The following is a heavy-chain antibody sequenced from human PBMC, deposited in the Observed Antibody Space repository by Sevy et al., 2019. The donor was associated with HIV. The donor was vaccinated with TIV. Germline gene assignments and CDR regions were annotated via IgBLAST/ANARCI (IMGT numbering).Heavy chain of an antibody. V-gene: IGHV3-23*01. CDR1: GFTFSSYA. CDR2: ISGSGGST. CDR3: AKFPRDIVVVVAATTHYYYYYYMDV. J-gene: IGHJ6*03. Sequence: GESLKISCAASGFTFSSYAMSWVRQAPGKGLEWVSAISGSGGSTYYADSVKGRFTISRDNSKNTLYLQMNSLRAEDTAVYYCAKFPRDIVVVVAATTHYYYYYYMDVWGKRTSVTVSS. D-gene: IGHD2-15*01.